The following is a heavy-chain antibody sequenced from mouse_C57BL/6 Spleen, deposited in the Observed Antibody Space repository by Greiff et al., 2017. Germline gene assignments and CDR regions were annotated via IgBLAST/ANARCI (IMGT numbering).Heavy chain of an antibody. V-gene: IGHV1-72*01. Sequence: QVQLQQPGAELVKPGASVKLSCKASGYTFTSYWMHWVKQRPGRGLEWIGWIDPNGGGTNYNEKFKSKATLTVDKPSSTAYMQLSSLTSEDSAVYYCARLGDYYVYYFDDWGQGTTLTVSS. CDR1: GYTFTSYW. CDR3: ARLGDYYVYYFDD. CDR2: IDPNGGGT. J-gene: IGHJ2*01. D-gene: IGHD1-1*01.